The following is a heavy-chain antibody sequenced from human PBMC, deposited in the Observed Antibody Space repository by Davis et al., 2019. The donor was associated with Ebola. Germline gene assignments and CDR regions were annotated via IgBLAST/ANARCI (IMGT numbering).Heavy chain of an antibody. CDR2: IRSKANSYAT. CDR3: LESTVTILL. V-gene: IGHV3-73*01. CDR1: GFTFSGSA. D-gene: IGHD4-11*01. J-gene: IGHJ4*02. Sequence: GESLKISCAASGFTFSGSAMHWVRQASGKGLEWVGRIRSKANSYATAYAASVKGRFTISRDDSKNTAYLQMNSLKTEDTAVYYCLESTVTILLWGQGTLVTVSS.